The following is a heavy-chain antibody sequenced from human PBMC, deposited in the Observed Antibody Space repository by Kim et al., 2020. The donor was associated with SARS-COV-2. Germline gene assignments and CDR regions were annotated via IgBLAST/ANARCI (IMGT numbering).Heavy chain of an antibody. CDR1: GGSISSSSYY. Sequence: SETLSLTCTVSGGSISSSSYYWGWIRQPPGKGLEWIGSIYYSGSTYYNPSLKSRVTISVDTSKNQFSLKLSSVTAADTAVYYCARRVHYYGSGRNYYYYMDVWGKGTTVTVSS. CDR3: ARRVHYYGSGRNYYYYMDV. CDR2: IYYSGST. D-gene: IGHD3-10*01. J-gene: IGHJ6*03. V-gene: IGHV4-39*01.